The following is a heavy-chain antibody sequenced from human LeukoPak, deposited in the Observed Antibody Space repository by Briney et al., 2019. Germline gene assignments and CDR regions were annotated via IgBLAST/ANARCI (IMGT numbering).Heavy chain of an antibody. CDR3: ARGGSGSYYSVYYAVDV. Sequence: SETLSLTCTVSGVSISSGGNFWSWIRQRPGKGLEWIGFIYYSGTTYSNPSHKSRVAISADTSKNEFSLKLNSLTAADTAVYYCARGGSGSYYSVYYAVDVWGQGTTVTVS. J-gene: IGHJ6*02. D-gene: IGHD1-26*01. CDR2: IYYSGTT. V-gene: IGHV4-31*03. CDR1: GVSISSGGNF.